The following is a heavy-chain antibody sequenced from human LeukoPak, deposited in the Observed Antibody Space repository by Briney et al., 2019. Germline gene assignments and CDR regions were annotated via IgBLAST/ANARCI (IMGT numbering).Heavy chain of an antibody. V-gene: IGHV3-23*01. CDR3: GGGSMYYDILTGPPVDY. J-gene: IGHJ4*02. D-gene: IGHD3-9*01. CDR1: GFTFSSYA. Sequence: GGSLRLSCAASGFTFSSYAMSWVRQAPGKGLEWVSAISGSGGSTYYADSVKGRFTISRDNSKNTLYLQMNSLRAEDTAVYYCGGGSMYYDILTGPPVDYWGQGTLVTVSS. CDR2: ISGSGGST.